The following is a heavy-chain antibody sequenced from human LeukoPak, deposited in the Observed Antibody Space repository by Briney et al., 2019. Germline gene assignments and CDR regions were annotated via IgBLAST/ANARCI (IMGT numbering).Heavy chain of an antibody. V-gene: IGHV1-18*01. CDR2: ISAYNGNT. Sequence: ASVKVSCKASGYTFTSYGISWVRQAPGQGLEWMGWISAYNGNTNYAQKLQGRVTMTTDTSTSTAYMELRSLRSDDTAVYYCAREDEYYYGSGSAFDYWGQGTLVTVSS. J-gene: IGHJ4*02. CDR3: AREDEYYYGSGSAFDY. D-gene: IGHD3-10*01. CDR1: GYTFTSYG.